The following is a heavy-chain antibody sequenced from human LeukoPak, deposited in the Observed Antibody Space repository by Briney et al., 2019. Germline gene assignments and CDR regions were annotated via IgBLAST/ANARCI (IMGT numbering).Heavy chain of an antibody. V-gene: IGHV4-39*02. CDR3: ARDVLGYCSGGTCYSDAFDV. CDR2: IYYTGNT. J-gene: IGHJ3*01. CDR1: GVSISSSYSY. Sequence: SETLSLTCTVSGVSISSSYSYWGWIRQPPGMGLEWIGSIYYTGNTYYNASLKSQVSISIDTSKNQFSLKLTSVTAADTAVYYCARDVLGYCSGGTCYSDAFDVWGQGTMVIVSS. D-gene: IGHD2-15*01.